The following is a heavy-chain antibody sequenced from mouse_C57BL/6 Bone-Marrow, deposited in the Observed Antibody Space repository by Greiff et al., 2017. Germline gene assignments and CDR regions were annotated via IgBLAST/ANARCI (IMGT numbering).Heavy chain of an antibody. Sequence: LQQPGAELVRPGTSVKLSCKASGYTFTSYWMHWVKQRPGQGLEWIGVIDPSDSYTNYNQKFKGKATLTVDTSSSTAYMQLSSLTSEDSAVYYCARSFDYGSSLYAMDYWGQGTSVTVSS. CDR1: GYTFTSYW. V-gene: IGHV1-59*01. D-gene: IGHD1-1*01. CDR3: ARSFDYGSSLYAMDY. CDR2: IDPSDSYT. J-gene: IGHJ4*01.